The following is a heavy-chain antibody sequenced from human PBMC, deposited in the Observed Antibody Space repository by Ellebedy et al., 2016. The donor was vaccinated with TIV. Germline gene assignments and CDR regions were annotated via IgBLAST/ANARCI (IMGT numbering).Heavy chain of an antibody. D-gene: IGHD2-15*01. CDR2: INHSGGT. Sequence: MPSETLSLTCAVYGGSFSGYYWSWIRQPPGKGLEWIAEINHSGGTNYNPSLKSRVTISVDTSNNQFSLKLSSVTAADTALYYCARAVAYCSGGSCSYNWFDPWGQGTLVTVSS. CDR1: GGSFSGYY. V-gene: IGHV4-34*01. J-gene: IGHJ5*02. CDR3: ARAVAYCSGGSCSYNWFDP.